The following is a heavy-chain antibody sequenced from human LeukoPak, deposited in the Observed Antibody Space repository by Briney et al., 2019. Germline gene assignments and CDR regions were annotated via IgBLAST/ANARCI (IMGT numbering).Heavy chain of an antibody. Sequence: PSGILSLTCAVSGGSISSSNWWSWVRQPPGKGLEWIGEIYHSGSTNYNPSLKSRVTISVDKSKNQFSLKLSSVTAADTAVYYCARDGGPFAAAPDYWGQGTLVTVSS. V-gene: IGHV4-4*02. CDR2: IYHSGST. CDR1: GGSISSSNW. J-gene: IGHJ4*02. CDR3: ARDGGPFAAAPDY. D-gene: IGHD6-13*01.